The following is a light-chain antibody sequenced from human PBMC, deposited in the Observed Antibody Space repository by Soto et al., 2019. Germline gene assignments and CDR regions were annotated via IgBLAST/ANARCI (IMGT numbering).Light chain of an antibody. Sequence: ILLTPSPVTLSLSPGARATLSCRASQGVSSSRSAWHRKKAHQAPRLLNSGASSRATGLPDWFSGSGSGTDFTLTISRLEPEDFAEYCWQQYGSSLWTFGQGTKVDNK. V-gene: IGKV3-20*01. CDR1: QGVSSSR. CDR2: GAS. CDR3: QQYGSSLWT. J-gene: IGKJ1*01.